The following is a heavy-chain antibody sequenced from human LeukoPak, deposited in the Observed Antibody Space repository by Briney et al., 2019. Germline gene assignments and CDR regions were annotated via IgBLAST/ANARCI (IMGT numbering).Heavy chain of an antibody. CDR2: INYSGST. CDR1: GGSLCSTPYF. V-gene: IGHV4-39*01. CDR3: ARYVVYGSGKYYFDY. D-gene: IGHD3-10*01. J-gene: IGHJ4*02. Sequence: PSETLSLTCTVCGGSLCSTPYFWRWMRRPPGKGLEWIASINYSGSTYYNPSLKSRVTISVHTSDNQFSLKLSSVTAADAAVYYCARYVVYGSGKYYFDYWGQGTLVTVSS.